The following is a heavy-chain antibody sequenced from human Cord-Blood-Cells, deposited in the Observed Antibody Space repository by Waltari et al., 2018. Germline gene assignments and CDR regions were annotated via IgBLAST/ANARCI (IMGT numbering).Heavy chain of an antibody. V-gene: IGHV3-7*04. CDR3: ARVYNWNYWYFDL. J-gene: IGHJ2*01. CDR1: GFTFSSYW. Sequence: EVQLVESGGGLVQPGGSLRLSCAASGFTFSSYWRSWVRQAPGKGLEWVANIKQDGSEKYYVDSVKGRFTISRDNAKNSLYLQMNSLRAEDTAVYYCARVYNWNYWYFDLWGRGTLVTVSS. CDR2: IKQDGSEK. D-gene: IGHD1-20*01.